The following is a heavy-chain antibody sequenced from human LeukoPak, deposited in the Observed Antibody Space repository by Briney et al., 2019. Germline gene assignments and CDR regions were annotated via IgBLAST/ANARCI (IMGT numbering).Heavy chain of an antibody. D-gene: IGHD3-10*01. CDR2: IYYSGST. CDR1: GVSISSHH. CDR3: CVGSGSYHNRFDS. J-gene: IGHJ4*02. Sequence: SETLSLTGSGSGVSISSHHWSWIPQPPGKGLEWIGHIYYSGSTHYNHSLKSRVTISVDTSRNQFSLKLSSVTAADTAVYYCCVGSGSYHNRFDSWGQGTLVTVSS. V-gene: IGHV4-59*08.